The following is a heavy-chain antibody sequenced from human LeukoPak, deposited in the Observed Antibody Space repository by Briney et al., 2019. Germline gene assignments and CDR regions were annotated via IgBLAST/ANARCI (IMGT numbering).Heavy chain of an antibody. CDR1: GFTFSSYE. CDR3: AKDRYGDGYNLSDY. J-gene: IGHJ4*02. Sequence: GGSLRLSCAASGFTFSSYEMNWVRQAPGKGLEWVSANSGSGGSTYYADSVKGRFIISRDNSKNTLYLQMNSLRAEDTAVYYCAKDRYGDGYNLSDYWGQGTLVTVSS. CDR2: NSGSGGST. V-gene: IGHV3-23*01. D-gene: IGHD5-24*01.